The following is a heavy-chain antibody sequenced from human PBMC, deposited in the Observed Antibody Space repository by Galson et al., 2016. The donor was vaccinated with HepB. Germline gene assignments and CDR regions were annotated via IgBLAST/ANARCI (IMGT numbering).Heavy chain of an antibody. V-gene: IGHV4-39*01. Sequence: SETLSLTCTVSGGSISSRNYYWGWIRQPPGKGLEWVGSINYSGNTYYNPSLKSRVTMSIDTSKNQFSLRLSSVTAADTAVYYCARVAWYQYGSGSYDYWGQGTLVSVSP. CDR1: GGSISSRNYY. CDR2: INYSGNT. CDR3: ARVAWYQYGSGSYDY. J-gene: IGHJ4*02. D-gene: IGHD3-10*01.